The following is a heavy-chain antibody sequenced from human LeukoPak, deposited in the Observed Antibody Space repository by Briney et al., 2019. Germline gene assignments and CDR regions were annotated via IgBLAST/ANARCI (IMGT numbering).Heavy chain of an antibody. CDR3: ARAEYFDWSLVDY. D-gene: IGHD3-9*01. V-gene: IGHV4-59*01. CDR2: IFYTGST. CDR1: GGSISTYY. J-gene: IGHJ4*02. Sequence: SETLSLTCTVSGGSISTYYWSWIRQPPRKGLEWIGYIFYTGSTYYNPSLKSRVTISVDTSKNQFSLKLSSVTAADTAVYYCARAEYFDWSLVDYWGQGTLVTVSS.